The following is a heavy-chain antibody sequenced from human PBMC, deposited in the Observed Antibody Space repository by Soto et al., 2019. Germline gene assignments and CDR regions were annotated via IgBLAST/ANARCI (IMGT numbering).Heavy chain of an antibody. CDR1: GFTFSSYW. CDR2: INSDGSST. J-gene: IGHJ6*03. V-gene: IGHV3-74*01. CDR3: ARQGYCSSTSCSGEDYYYYYYMDV. D-gene: IGHD2-2*01. Sequence: GGSLRLSCAASGFTFSSYWMHWVRQAPGKGLVWVSRINSDGSSTSYADSVKGRFTISRDNAKNTLYLQMNSLRAEDTAVYYCARQGYCSSTSCSGEDYYYYYYMDVWGKGTTVTVSS.